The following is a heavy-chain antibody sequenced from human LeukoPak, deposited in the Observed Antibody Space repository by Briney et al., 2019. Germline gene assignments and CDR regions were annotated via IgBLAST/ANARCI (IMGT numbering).Heavy chain of an antibody. D-gene: IGHD3-22*01. CDR2: MNPNSGDT. CDR1: GYTFTTYD. J-gene: IGHJ4*02. CDR3: ARGLGDYYDTSDFYYAVPAQ. V-gene: IGHV1-8*01. Sequence: ASVKVSCKASGYTFTTYDITWVRQATGQGLEWMGWMNPNSGDTAYAQTFQGRVAMTRDTSMSTAYMELSSLRSEDTAVYYCARGLGDYYDTSDFYYAVPAQWGQGTRVTVSS.